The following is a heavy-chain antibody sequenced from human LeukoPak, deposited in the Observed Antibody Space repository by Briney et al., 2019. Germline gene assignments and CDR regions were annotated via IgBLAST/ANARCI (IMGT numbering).Heavy chain of an antibody. D-gene: IGHD4-11*01. CDR2: INPNSGNT. V-gene: IGHV1-8*03. CDR3: ARVGYSNSYDF. J-gene: IGHJ4*02. Sequence: ASVKVSCKASGYTFTGYYMHWVRQAPGQGLEWMGWINPNSGNTGHAQKFQGRVTITWHTSISTAYMELSSLTSEDTAVYYCARVGYSNSYDFWGQGTLVTVSS. CDR1: GYTFTGYY.